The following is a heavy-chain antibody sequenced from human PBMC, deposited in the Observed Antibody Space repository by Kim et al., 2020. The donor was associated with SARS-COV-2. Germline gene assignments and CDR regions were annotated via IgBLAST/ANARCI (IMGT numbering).Heavy chain of an antibody. D-gene: IGHD3-3*02. CDR2: ISWNSGRI. V-gene: IGHV3-9*01. CDR1: GFTFDDYA. J-gene: IGHJ3*02. Sequence: GGSLRLSCAASGFTFDDYAMHWVRQAQGKGLEWVSGISWNSGRIAYADSVKSRFTISRDNAKNALYLQMNILRAEDTALYYCAIAFSIYPDGYILGTYVDAFDIWGQGTMVTVSS. CDR3: AIAFSIYPDGYILGTYVDAFDI.